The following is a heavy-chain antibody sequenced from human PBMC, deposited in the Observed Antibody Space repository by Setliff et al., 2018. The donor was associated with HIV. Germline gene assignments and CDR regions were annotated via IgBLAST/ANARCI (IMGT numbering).Heavy chain of an antibody. D-gene: IGHD2-21*02. CDR2: IYPGDSDT. CDR1: GYSFTNYW. Sequence: PGESLKISCKGSGYSFTNYWIGWVRQMPGKGLEWMGIIYPGDSDTRYSPSFQGQVTISADKSISTAYLQWSSLKASDTAMYYCARLSVVTATRIYYFDYCGQGALVTVSS. CDR3: ARLSVVTATRIYYFDY. J-gene: IGHJ4*02. V-gene: IGHV5-51*01.